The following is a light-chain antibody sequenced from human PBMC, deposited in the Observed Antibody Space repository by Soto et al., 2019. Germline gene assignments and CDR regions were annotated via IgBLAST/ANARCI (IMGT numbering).Light chain of an antibody. CDR2: DVT. J-gene: IGLJ1*01. V-gene: IGLV2-14*03. Sequence: QSVLTQPASVSGSPGQSITISCTGSSNDIGGFNYVPWYQQFPGKAPKLIIYDVTNRPSGVSDRFSGSKSGNAAYLTISGLQAEDEADYYCCSYARSVTYVFGAGTKVTVL. CDR3: CSYARSVTYV. CDR1: SNDIGGFNY.